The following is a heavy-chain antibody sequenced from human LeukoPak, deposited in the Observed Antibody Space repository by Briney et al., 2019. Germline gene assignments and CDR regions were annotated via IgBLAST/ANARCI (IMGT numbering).Heavy chain of an antibody. J-gene: IGHJ4*02. CDR3: ARDLVRHNDY. CDR2: INPNSGGT. D-gene: IGHD2-8*02. Sequence: ASVKVSCKASGGTFSSYAISWVRQAPGQGLEWMGWINPNSGGTNYAQKFQGRVTMTRDTPISTAYVELSRLRSDDTAVYYCARDLVRHNDYWGQGTLVTVSS. CDR1: GGTFSSYA. V-gene: IGHV1-2*02.